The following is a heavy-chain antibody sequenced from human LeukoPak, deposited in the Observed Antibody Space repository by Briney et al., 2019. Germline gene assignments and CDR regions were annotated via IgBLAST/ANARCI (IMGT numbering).Heavy chain of an antibody. D-gene: IGHD5-24*01. V-gene: IGHV3-21*01. Sequence: GGSLRLSCTASGFTFSSYSMNWVRQPPGKGLEWVSSISSSSSYIHYADSVKGRFTISRDNAKNSLYLQMCCLRAEETAVYYCARSRDGYNWEFDYWGQGTLVTVSS. CDR1: GFTFSSYS. J-gene: IGHJ4*02. CDR2: ISSSSSYI. CDR3: ARSRDGYNWEFDY.